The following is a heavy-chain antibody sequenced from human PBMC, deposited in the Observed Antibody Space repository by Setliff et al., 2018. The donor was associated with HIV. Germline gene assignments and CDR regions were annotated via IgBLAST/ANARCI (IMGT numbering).Heavy chain of an antibody. D-gene: IGHD4-17*01. V-gene: IGHV3-11*01. CDR3: TTDPFDYGDYFDY. J-gene: IGHJ4*02. CDR2: ISFSGNTI. Sequence: LRLSCAASGFIFSDYYMSWIRQAPGKGLEWVSYISFSGNTIYYTDSVKGRFTISRDNARNSLYLQMNSLKTEDTAVYYCTTDPFDYGDYFDYWGQGTLVTVSS. CDR1: GFIFSDYY.